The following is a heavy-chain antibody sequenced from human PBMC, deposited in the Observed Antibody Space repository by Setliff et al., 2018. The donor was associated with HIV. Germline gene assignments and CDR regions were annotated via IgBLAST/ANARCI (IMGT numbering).Heavy chain of an antibody. CDR1: GGSISSGDYY. V-gene: IGHV4-30-4*08. J-gene: IGHJ6*02. CDR3: ARARYIVIRGDAGMDV. Sequence: LSLTCTVSGGSISSGDYYWSWIRQPPGKGLEWIGYIYYSGSTNYNPSLKSRVTISVDTSKNQVSLKLSSVTASDTAVYYCARARYIVIRGDAGMDVWGPGTTVTVSS. D-gene: IGHD3-10*01. CDR2: IYYSGST.